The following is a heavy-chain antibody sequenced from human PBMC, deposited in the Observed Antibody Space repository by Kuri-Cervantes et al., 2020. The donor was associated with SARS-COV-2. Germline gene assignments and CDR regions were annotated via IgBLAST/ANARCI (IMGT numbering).Heavy chain of an antibody. CDR3: AKDGRGSSSEWFDP. V-gene: IGHV3-30*18. J-gene: IGHJ5*02. D-gene: IGHD6-6*01. Sequence: GESLKISCAASGFTFSTYRMHWVRQAPGKGLEWVSVISFDESDKDYADSVKGRFTISRDNSKNTLYLQMNSLRAEDTAVYYCAKDGRGSSSEWFDPWGQGTLVTVSS. CDR1: GFTFSTYR. CDR2: ISFDESDK.